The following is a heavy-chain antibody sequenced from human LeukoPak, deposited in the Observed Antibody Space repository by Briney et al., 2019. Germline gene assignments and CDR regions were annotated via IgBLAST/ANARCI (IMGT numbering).Heavy chain of an antibody. J-gene: IGHJ4*02. V-gene: IGHV4-30-2*01. CDR3: AGVDTVADDSYYIDF. Sequence: ASETLSLTCTVSGGSISSGGHYWSWIRQPPGKGLEWIGYVYQSGITYSNPSLKSRVTISVDRSKNQFSLEVSSVTAADTAVYYCAGVDTVADDSYYIDFWGQGTLVIVSS. CDR2: VYQSGIT. D-gene: IGHD5-18*01. CDR1: GGSISSGGHY.